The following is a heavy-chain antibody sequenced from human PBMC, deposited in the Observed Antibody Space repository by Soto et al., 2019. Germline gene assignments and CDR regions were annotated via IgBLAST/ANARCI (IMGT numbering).Heavy chain of an antibody. D-gene: IGHD2-8*01. V-gene: IGHV4-39*01. CDR3: ARQHIVLMVYAMGNWFDP. CDR2: IYYSGST. J-gene: IGHJ5*02. CDR1: GGYISSSSYY. Sequence: PSETQSLTCTVSGGYISSSSYYWGWIRQPPGKGLEWIGSIYYSGSTYYNPSLKSRVTISVDTSKNQFSLKLSSVTAADTAVYYCARQHIVLMVYAMGNWFDPWGQGTLVTVSS.